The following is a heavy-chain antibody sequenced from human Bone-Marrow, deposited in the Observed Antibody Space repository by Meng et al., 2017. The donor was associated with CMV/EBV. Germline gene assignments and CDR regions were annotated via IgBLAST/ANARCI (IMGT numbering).Heavy chain of an antibody. Sequence: QVQLQESGPGLVKPSETLSLTGTDSGVSVSSGSYYWSWTGQPPGKGLEWIGYIYYSRSTNYNPSLKSRVTISVDTSKNQFSLKLSSVTAADTAVYYCARDLRYCSSTSCSYYFDYWGQGTLVTVSS. D-gene: IGHD2-2*01. CDR3: ARDLRYCSSTSCSYYFDY. CDR1: GVSVSSGSYY. J-gene: IGHJ4*02. V-gene: IGHV4-61*01. CDR2: IYYSRST.